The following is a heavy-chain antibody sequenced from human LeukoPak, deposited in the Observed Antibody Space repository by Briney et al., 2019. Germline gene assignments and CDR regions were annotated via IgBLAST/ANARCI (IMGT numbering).Heavy chain of an antibody. CDR3: ARDLDGSGMIVVVESDY. D-gene: IGHD3-22*01. Sequence: SETLSLTCAVYGGSFSGYYWSWIRQPPGKGLEWIGEINHSGSTNYNPSLKSRVTISVDTSKNQFSLKLSSVTAADTAVYYCARDLDGSGMIVVVESDYWGQGTLVTVSS. V-gene: IGHV4-34*01. CDR1: GGSFSGYY. CDR2: INHSGST. J-gene: IGHJ4*02.